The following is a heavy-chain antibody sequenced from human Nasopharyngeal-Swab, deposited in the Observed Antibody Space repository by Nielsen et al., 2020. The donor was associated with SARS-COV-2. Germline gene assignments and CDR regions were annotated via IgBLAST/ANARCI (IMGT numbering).Heavy chain of an antibody. V-gene: IGHV3-48*03. CDR3: ARDLRDYGDYGYYYYYMDV. CDR2: ISSSGSTI. J-gene: IGHJ6*03. Sequence: GGSLRLYCAASGFTFSSYEMNWVRQAPGKGLEWVSYISSSGSTIYYADSVKGRFTISRDNAKNSLYLQMNSLRAEDTAVYYCARDLRDYGDYGYYYYYMDVWGKGTTVTVSS. CDR1: GFTFSSYE. D-gene: IGHD4-17*01.